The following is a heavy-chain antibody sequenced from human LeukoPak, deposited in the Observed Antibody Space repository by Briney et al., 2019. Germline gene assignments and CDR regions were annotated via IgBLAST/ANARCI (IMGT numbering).Heavy chain of an antibody. V-gene: IGHV1-46*01. CDR2: INPTGGST. D-gene: IGHD2-21*02. CDR1: GYTFPSYF. CDR3: ARDYCAGDCFPDY. J-gene: IGHJ4*02. Sequence: ASVKVSCKASGYTFPSYFMHWVRQAPGQGLEWMGIINPTGGSTTYAQKFQGRVTMTRDTSTSTVYMELSSLRSDDTAVYYCARDYCAGDCFPDYWGQGTLVTVSS.